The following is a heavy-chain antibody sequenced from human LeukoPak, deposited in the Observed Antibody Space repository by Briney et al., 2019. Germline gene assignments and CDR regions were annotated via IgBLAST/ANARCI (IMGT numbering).Heavy chain of an antibody. V-gene: IGHV3-20*04. CDR3: ARGSGWYFGYYYYYMDV. CDR2: INWNGGST. J-gene: IGHJ6*03. Sequence: PGGSLRLSCAASGFTFDDYGMSWVRQAPGKGLEWVSGINWNGGSTGYADSVKGRFTISRDNAKNSLYLQMNSLRAEDTAVYYCARGSGWYFGYYYYYMDVWGKGTTVTIS. CDR1: GFTFDDYG. D-gene: IGHD6-19*01.